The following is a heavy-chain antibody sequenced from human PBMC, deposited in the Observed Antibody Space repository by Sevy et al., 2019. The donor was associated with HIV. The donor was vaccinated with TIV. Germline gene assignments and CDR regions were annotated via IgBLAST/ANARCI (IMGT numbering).Heavy chain of an antibody. CDR3: TRDQWRQLERPHCDY. CDR2: IRSKVNGGKT. J-gene: IGHJ4*02. D-gene: IGHD1-1*01. V-gene: IGHV3-49*04. CDR1: GFSFGDYA. Sequence: GGSLRLSCTGSGFSFGDYAVSWVRQAPGKGLEWVGLIRSKVNGGKTAFAGSGEGRFTLSSDESKSIAELQMNSLKTEDTGVYYCTRDQWRQLERPHCDYWGQGTLVTVSS.